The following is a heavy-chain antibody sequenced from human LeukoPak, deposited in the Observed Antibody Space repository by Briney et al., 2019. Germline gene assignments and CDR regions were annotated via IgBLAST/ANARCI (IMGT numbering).Heavy chain of an antibody. V-gene: IGHV1-2*02. CDR1: GYTFTGYY. CDR3: ARGAGKDVDIVATVGGCDY. J-gene: IGHJ4*02. Sequence: ASVKVSCKASGYTFTGYYMHWVRQPPGQGLEWMGWINPNSGGTNYAQQFQGRVTMTRDTSISTAYMVLSRLRSDDTAVYYCARGAGKDVDIVATVGGCDYWGQGTLVTVSS. CDR2: INPNSGGT. D-gene: IGHD5-12*01.